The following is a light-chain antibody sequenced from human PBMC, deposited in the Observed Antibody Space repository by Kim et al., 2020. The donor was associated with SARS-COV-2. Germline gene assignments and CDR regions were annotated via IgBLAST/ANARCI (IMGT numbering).Light chain of an antibody. CDR2: DAS. J-gene: IGKJ2*01. Sequence: LSPGERATLSCRASQSVSSYLAWYQQKPGQAPRLLIFDASNRATGIPARFSGSGSGTDFTLTISSLEPEDFAVYYCQQRSNWPPYTFGQGTKLEI. CDR3: QQRSNWPPYT. CDR1: QSVSSY. V-gene: IGKV3-11*01.